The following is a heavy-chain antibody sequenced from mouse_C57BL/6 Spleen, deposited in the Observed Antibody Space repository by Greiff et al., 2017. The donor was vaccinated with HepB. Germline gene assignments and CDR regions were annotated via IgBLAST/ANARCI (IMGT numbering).Heavy chain of an antibody. CDR1: GYTFTSYW. CDR3: SNSNYDPWWYFDV. Sequence: VQLQQPGAELVKPGASVKLSCKASGYTFTSYWMHWVKQRPGQGLEWIGMINPNSGSTNYNEKFKSKATLTVDKSSSTAYMQLSSLTSEDSAVYYYSNSNYDPWWYFDVWGTGTTVTVSS. CDR2: INPNSGST. V-gene: IGHV1-64*01. D-gene: IGHD2-5*01. J-gene: IGHJ1*03.